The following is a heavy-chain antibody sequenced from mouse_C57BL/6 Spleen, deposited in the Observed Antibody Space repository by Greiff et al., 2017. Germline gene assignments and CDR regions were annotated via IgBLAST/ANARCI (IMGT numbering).Heavy chain of an antibody. Sequence: QVQLKESGPGLVQPSPSLSITCTVSGFSLTSYGVHWVRQSPGQGLEWLGVIWRGGRTDYNAAFISRLSISKDNSKSQVFFKMNSLQADDTAIYYCARKSVFYAMDYWGQGTSVTVSS. CDR1: GFSLTSYG. CDR2: IWRGGRT. V-gene: IGHV2-2*01. J-gene: IGHJ4*01. CDR3: ARKSVFYAMDY.